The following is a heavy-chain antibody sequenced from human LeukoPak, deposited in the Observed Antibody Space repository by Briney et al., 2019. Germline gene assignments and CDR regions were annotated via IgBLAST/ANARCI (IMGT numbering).Heavy chain of an antibody. Sequence: PSETLSLTCAVYGGSFSGYYWSWIRQPPGKGLEWIGEINHRGSTNYNPSLKSRVTISLDTSKNQFSLKLSSVTAADTAVYYCASSPRAPHFYDSSGTRGGYWGQGTLVTVSS. CDR1: GGSFSGYY. J-gene: IGHJ4*02. CDR2: INHRGST. D-gene: IGHD3-22*01. V-gene: IGHV4-34*01. CDR3: ASSPRAPHFYDSSGTRGGY.